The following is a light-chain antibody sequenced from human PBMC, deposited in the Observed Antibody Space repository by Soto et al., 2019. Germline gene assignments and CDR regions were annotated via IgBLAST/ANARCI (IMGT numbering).Light chain of an antibody. CDR2: YDS. CDR3: QVWDSSSDHRV. Sequence: SYELTQPPSVSVAPGKTARITCGGNNIGSKSVHWYQRKPGQAPVLVIYYDSDWPSGIPERFSGSNSGNTATLTISRVEAGDEADYYCQVWDSSSDHRVFGGGTKLTVL. CDR1: NIGSKS. J-gene: IGLJ2*01. V-gene: IGLV3-21*04.